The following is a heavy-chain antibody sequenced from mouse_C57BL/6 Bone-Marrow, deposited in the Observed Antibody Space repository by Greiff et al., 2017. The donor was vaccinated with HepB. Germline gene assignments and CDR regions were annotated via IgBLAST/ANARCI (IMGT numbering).Heavy chain of an antibody. Sequence: QVQLQQSGPELARPWASVKISCQAFYTFSRRVHFAIRATNYWMQWVKQRPGQGLEWIGAIYPGNGDTSYNQKFKGKATLTADKSSSTAYMQLSSLISEDSAVYYCALWCFFAMDYWGQGTSVTVSS. CDR2: GQGLEWIG. J-gene: IGHJ4*01. V-gene: IGHV1-87*01. D-gene: IGHD1-1*02. CDR1: YTFSRRVH. CDR3: SEDSAVYYCALWCFFAMDY.